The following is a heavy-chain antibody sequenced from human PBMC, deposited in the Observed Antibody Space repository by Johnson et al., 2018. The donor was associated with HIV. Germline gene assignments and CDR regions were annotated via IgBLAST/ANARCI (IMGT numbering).Heavy chain of an antibody. CDR1: GFTFDDYA. Sequence: VQLVESGGGLVQPDKSLRLSCAASGFTFDDYAMHWVRQPPGKGLEWVSRISWNSGSIGYADSVKGRFTISRDNAKNSLYLQMNSLRPEDTALYYCAKEIARDSSGSYPDAFDIWGQGTMVTVSS. CDR2: ISWNSGSI. V-gene: IGHV3-9*01. J-gene: IGHJ3*02. CDR3: AKEIARDSSGSYPDAFDI. D-gene: IGHD1-26*01.